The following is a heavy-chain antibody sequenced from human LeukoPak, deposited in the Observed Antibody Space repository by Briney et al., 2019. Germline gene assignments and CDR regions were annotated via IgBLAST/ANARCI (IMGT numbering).Heavy chain of an antibody. Sequence: ASVKVSCKASGYTFTGYYMHWVRQAPGQGFEWMGWINPNSGGTNYAQKFQGRVTMTRDTSISTAYMELSSLRSDDTAVYYCTRAGSGRAPFDPWGQGTLVTVSS. CDR1: GYTFTGYY. CDR2: INPNSGGT. D-gene: IGHD3-10*01. V-gene: IGHV1-2*02. CDR3: TRAGSGRAPFDP. J-gene: IGHJ5*02.